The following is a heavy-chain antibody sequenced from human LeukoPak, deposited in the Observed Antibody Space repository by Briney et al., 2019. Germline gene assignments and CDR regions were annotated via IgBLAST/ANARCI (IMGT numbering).Heavy chain of an antibody. D-gene: IGHD2-15*01. CDR2: ISYDGGNI. CDR1: GFIFSSYG. J-gene: IGHJ3*02. Sequence: PGGSLRLSCAASGFIFSSYGMHWARQAPGKGLEWVAVISYDGGNISYTDSVKGRFTISRDNSKNTLYLQMNSLRAEDTAVYYCAKRGYCRGGTCFSHDAFDIWGQGTMVTVSS. V-gene: IGHV3-30*18. CDR3: AKRGYCRGGTCFSHDAFDI.